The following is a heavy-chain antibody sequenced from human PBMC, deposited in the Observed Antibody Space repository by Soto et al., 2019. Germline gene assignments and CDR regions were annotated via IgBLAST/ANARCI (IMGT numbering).Heavy chain of an antibody. V-gene: IGHV1-18*01. CDR1: GYTFTSYG. Sequence: QVKLEQSGAEVKKPGASVKVSCKASGYTFTSYGISWVRQAPGQGLEWMRWISAYNGKTNYAQKLQGRVTMTTDTATSPAYMELRSLVSAGPAVYYCARLTMAQDAFDIWGQGTMVTVSS. D-gene: IGHD3-10*01. CDR2: ISAYNGKT. CDR3: ARLTMAQDAFDI. J-gene: IGHJ3*02.